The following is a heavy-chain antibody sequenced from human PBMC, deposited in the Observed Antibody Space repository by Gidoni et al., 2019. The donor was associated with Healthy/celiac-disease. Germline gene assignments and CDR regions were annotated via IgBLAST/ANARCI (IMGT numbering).Heavy chain of an antibody. CDR1: GFTFSSYA. J-gene: IGHJ5*02. CDR3: AKAAHRLTTVTSWFDP. Sequence: EVQLLESGGGLVQPGWSLRLSCPASGFTFSSYAMSWVGQAPGKGLEWVSAISGSGGSTYDADSVKGRFTISRDNSKNTLYLQMNSLRAEDTAVYYCAKAAHRLTTVTSWFDPWGQGTLVTVSS. D-gene: IGHD4-17*01. V-gene: IGHV3-23*01. CDR2: ISGSGGST.